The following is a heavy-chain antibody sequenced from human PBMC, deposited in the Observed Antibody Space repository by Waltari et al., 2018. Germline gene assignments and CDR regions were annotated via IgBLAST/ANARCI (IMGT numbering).Heavy chain of an antibody. J-gene: IGHJ5*02. V-gene: IGHV2-5*01. Sequence: TWALTLTCTFSGFSLSTSGVGVGWIRQPPGKALEWLALIYWNDDKRYSPSLKSRLTITKDTSKNQVVLTMTNMDPVDTATYYCAHTRGYCSSTSCYTEWFDPRGQGTLVTVSS. CDR2: IYWNDDK. CDR1: GFSLSTSGVG. D-gene: IGHD2-2*02. CDR3: AHTRGYCSSTSCYTEWFDP.